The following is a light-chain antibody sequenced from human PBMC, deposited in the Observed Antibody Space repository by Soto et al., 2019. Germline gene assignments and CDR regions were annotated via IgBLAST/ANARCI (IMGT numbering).Light chain of an antibody. Sequence: VQITQSPSTVSASVGDRVTITCLSSQPISTWLAWYQQRLGKAPNLLIYHASILESGVPSRFSGSGSGTEFTLSISSLQPDDFGTYYCQQYDEHSITFGQGTRLEIK. J-gene: IGKJ5*01. V-gene: IGKV1-5*01. CDR3: QQYDEHSIT. CDR2: HAS. CDR1: QPISTW.